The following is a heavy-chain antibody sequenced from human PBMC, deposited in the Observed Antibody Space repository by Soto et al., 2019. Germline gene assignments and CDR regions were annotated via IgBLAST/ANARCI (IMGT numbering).Heavy chain of an antibody. D-gene: IGHD3-9*01. Sequence: VQLLESGGGLVQPGGSLRLSCAASGFTFSSYAMSWVRQAPGKGLEWVSAISGSGGSTYYADSVKGRFTISRDNSKNTLYLQMNSLRAEDTAVYYCAKDYDILTGYYPYFDYWGQGTLVTVSS. J-gene: IGHJ4*02. V-gene: IGHV3-23*01. CDR3: AKDYDILTGYYPYFDY. CDR2: ISGSGGST. CDR1: GFTFSSYA.